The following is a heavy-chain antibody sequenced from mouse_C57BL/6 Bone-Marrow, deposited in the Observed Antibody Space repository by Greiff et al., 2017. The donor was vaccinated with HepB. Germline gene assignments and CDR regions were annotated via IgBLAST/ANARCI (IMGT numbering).Heavy chain of an antibody. D-gene: IGHD1-1*01. J-gene: IGHJ4*01. Sequence: EVQLQQSGPELVKPGASVKISCKASGYTFTDYYMNWVKQSHGKSLEWIGDINPNNGGTSYNQKFKGKATLTVDKSSSTAYMELRSLTSEDSAVYYCASRLITTVVNSMDYWGQGTSVTVSS. V-gene: IGHV1-26*01. CDR3: ASRLITTVVNSMDY. CDR2: INPNNGGT. CDR1: GYTFTDYY.